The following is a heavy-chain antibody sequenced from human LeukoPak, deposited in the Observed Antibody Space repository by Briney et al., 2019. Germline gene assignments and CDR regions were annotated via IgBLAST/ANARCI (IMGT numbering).Heavy chain of an antibody. CDR1: GYSFTSYD. CDR2: INPNSGGT. J-gene: IGHJ6*03. V-gene: IGHV1-2*02. D-gene: IGHD6-13*01. CDR3: ARDRGGSSRPWYYYYYMDV. Sequence: ASVKVSCKASGYSFTSYDINWVRQATGQGLEWMGWINPNSGGTNYAQKFQGRVTMTRDTSISTAYMELSRLRSDDTAVYYCARDRGGSSRPWYYYYYMDVWGKGTTVTVSS.